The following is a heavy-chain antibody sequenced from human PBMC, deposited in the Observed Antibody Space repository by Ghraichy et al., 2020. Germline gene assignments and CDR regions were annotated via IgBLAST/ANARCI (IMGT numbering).Heavy chain of an antibody. Sequence: GGSLRLSCAASGFNVNSTYMDWVRHAPGKGLEWVVEIYPSGYTFYSAYVRGRFTSSSDSSKNTLYLQMNSLKVEDTAVYYCARDAGSLANSYYHGMDVWGQGTTVTVSS. V-gene: IGHV3-53*01. CDR2: IYPSGYT. CDR1: GFNVNSTY. CDR3: ARDAGSLANSYYHGMDV. D-gene: IGHD1-1*01. J-gene: IGHJ6*02.